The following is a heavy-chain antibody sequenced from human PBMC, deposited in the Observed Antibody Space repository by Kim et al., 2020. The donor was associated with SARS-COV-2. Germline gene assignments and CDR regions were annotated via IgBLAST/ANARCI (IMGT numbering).Heavy chain of an antibody. V-gene: IGHV1-8*01. CDR2: MNPNSGNT. CDR3: ARGRRYFDWLSPYYYYYGMDV. CDR1: GYTFTSYD. D-gene: IGHD3-9*01. J-gene: IGHJ6*02. Sequence: ASVKVSCKASGYTFTSYDINWVRQATGQGPEWMGWMNPNSGNTGYAQKFQGRVTMTRNTSISTAYMELSSLRSEDTAVYYCARGRRYFDWLSPYYYYYGMDVRGQGTTVTVSS.